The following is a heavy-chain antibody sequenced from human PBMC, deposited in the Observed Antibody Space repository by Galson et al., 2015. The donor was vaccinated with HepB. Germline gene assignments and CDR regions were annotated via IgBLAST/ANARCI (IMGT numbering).Heavy chain of an antibody. V-gene: IGHV3-21*01. D-gene: IGHD3-9*01. CDR3: AGAYYDRLTGYSYFED. CDR1: GFTFSNYN. CDR2: ITSTSYI. Sequence: SLRLSCAASGFTFSNYNMNWVRQAPGKGLEWVSSITSTSYIYYADSVKGRFTISRDNAKNSLYLQMNSLRAEDTAVYYCAGAYYDRLTGYSYFEDWGQGTLVTVSS. J-gene: IGHJ4*02.